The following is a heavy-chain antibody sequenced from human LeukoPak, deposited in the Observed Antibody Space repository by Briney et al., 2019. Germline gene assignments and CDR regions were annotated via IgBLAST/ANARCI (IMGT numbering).Heavy chain of an antibody. CDR3: ARVSCSGGSCYSIWMDYYYYYMDV. CDR1: GGSISSGSYY. CDR2: IYTSGST. D-gene: IGHD2-15*01. J-gene: IGHJ6*03. Sequence: SETLSLTCTVSGGSISSGSYYWSWIRQPAGKGLEWIGRIYTSGSTNYNPSLKSRVTMSVDTSKNQFSLKLSSVTAADTAVYYCARVSCSGGSCYSIWMDYYYYYMDVWGKGTTVTVSS. V-gene: IGHV4-61*02.